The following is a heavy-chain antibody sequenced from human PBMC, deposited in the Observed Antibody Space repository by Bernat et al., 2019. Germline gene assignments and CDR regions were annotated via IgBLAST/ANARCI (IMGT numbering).Heavy chain of an antibody. D-gene: IGHD2-8*01. CDR3: ARAAAEEWWFEL. CDR2: INPNSGGT. CDR1: GSTFTAYY. Sequence: QVPLVPSGAEVKTPGASVKVSCKASGSTFTAYYMHWVRQAPGQGLVWMGRINPNSGGTTYAQKLQGRHTTTRDRTIRTAKLRMSRRRTDETAVNYCARAAAEEWWFELWGRGTLVTVSS. J-gene: IGHJ2*01. V-gene: IGHV1-2*06.